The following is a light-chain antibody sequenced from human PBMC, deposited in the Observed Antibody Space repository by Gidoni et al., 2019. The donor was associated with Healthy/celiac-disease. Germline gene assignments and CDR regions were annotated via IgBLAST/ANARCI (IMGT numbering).Light chain of an antibody. CDR1: QSVRRT. CDR2: GAS. CDR3: QQYNNCPPWT. J-gene: IGKJ1*01. V-gene: IGKV3-15*01. Sequence: EIGMTQSPATLSVSQGERATLSCRASQSVRRTLAWYQQKPCQAPSLLIYGASTRATGIPAMFSGSRSATEFTLTISSLHSEDFAVYYCQQYNNCPPWTFXQXTKVEIK.